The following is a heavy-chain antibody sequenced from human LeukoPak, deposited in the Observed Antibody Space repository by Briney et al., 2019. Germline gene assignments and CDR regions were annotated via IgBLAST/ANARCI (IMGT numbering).Heavy chain of an antibody. D-gene: IGHD1-1*01. V-gene: IGHV1-46*01. CDR2: INPSGGST. Sequence: ASVKVSCKASGYTFTSYGISWVRQAPGQGLEWMGIINPSGGSTSYAQKFQGRVTMTRDTSTSTVYMELSSLRSEDTAVYYCASGATRLLMDYWGQGTLVTVSS. CDR3: ASGATRLLMDY. J-gene: IGHJ4*02. CDR1: GYTFTSYG.